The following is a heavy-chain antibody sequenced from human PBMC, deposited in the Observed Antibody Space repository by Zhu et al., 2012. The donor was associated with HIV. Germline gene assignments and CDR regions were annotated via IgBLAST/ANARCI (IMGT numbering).Heavy chain of an antibody. CDR2: IYRSGND. Sequence: QVHLQETGPGLVKPSETLSLTCAVSGYSISSGYYWGWIRQPPGKGLEWIGSIYRSGNDYYNPSLNSRVTITVDTSKNQFSVKLTSVTAADTAVYFCVRVGYSYGANFDYWGQGTLVTVSS. J-gene: IGHJ4*02. CDR1: GYSISSGYY. V-gene: IGHV4-38-2*01. CDR3: VRVGYSYGANFDY. D-gene: IGHD5-18*01.